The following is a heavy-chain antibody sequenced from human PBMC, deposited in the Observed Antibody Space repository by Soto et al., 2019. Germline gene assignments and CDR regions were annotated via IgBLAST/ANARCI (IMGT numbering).Heavy chain of an antibody. V-gene: IGHV3-23*01. CDR1: GFTFSSYA. CDR3: AKVFYYYDSSGYYYFDC. Sequence: GGSLRLSCAASGFTFSSYAMSWVRQAPGKGPEWISSISGSGSTIYYADSVKGRFTISRDNSKNTLYLQMSSLRAEDTAVYYCAKVFYYYDSSGYYYFDCWGQGTLVTVSS. J-gene: IGHJ4*02. D-gene: IGHD3-22*01. CDR2: ISGSGSTI.